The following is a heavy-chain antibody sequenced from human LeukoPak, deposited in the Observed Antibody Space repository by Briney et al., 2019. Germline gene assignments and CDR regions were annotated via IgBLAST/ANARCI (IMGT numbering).Heavy chain of an antibody. Sequence: GGSLRLSCKGSGFTFRSYDMRWVRQAPGKGLEWVSGISENADKVDYADSVKGRFTVSRDDSKSTLFLLMDSLRAEDTAVYYCATRDRCSNNICHGLAYWGQGALVTVSS. CDR3: ATRDRCSNNICHGLAY. CDR1: GFTFRSYD. D-gene: IGHD2-2*01. J-gene: IGHJ4*02. V-gene: IGHV3-23*01. CDR2: ISENADKV.